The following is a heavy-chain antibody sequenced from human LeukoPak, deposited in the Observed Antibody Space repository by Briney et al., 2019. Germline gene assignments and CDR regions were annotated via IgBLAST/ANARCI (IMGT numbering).Heavy chain of an antibody. CDR1: GFTFSSYA. V-gene: IGHV3-23*01. CDR2: ISGSGGST. D-gene: IGHD4-17*01. Sequence: GGSLRLSCAASGFTFSSYAMSWVRQAPGKGLEWVSAISGSGGSTYYADSVKGRFTISRDNSKNTLYLQMNSLRAEDTAVYYCAYTVTTSRYYGMDVWGQGTTVTVSS. CDR3: AYTVTTSRYYGMDV. J-gene: IGHJ6*02.